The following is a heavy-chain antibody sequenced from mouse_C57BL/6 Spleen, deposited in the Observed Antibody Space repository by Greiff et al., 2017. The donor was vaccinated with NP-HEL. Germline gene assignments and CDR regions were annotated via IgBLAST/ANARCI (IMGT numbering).Heavy chain of an antibody. CDR1: GYTFTDHT. CDR3: ARSYDGYSFYYAMDY. J-gene: IGHJ4*01. V-gene: IGHV1-78*01. D-gene: IGHD2-3*01. Sequence: VQLQQSDAELVKPGASVKISCKVSGYTFTDHTIHWMKQRPEQGLEWIGYIYPRDGSTKYNEKFKGKATLTADKSSSTAYMQLNSLTSEDSAVYCCARSYDGYSFYYAMDYWGQGTSVTVSS. CDR2: IYPRDGST.